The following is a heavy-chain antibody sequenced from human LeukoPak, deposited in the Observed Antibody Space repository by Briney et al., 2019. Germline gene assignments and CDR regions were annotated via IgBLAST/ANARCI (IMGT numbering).Heavy chain of an antibody. D-gene: IGHD3-10*01. Sequence: SETLSLTCAVSSGSISSGGYSWSWIRQPPGKGLEWIGYIYYSGSTYYNPSLKSRVTISVDTSKNQFSLKLSSVTAADTAVYYCARTSMVRGLDYWGQGTLVTVSS. CDR2: IYYSGST. CDR1: SGSISSGGYS. CDR3: ARTSMVRGLDY. J-gene: IGHJ4*02. V-gene: IGHV4-30-4*07.